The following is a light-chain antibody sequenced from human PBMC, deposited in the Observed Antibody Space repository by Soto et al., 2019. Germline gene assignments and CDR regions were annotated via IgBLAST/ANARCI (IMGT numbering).Light chain of an antibody. J-gene: IGLJ1*01. CDR1: SSDVGGYNY. CDR3: SSYTSSRTLV. V-gene: IGLV2-14*01. Sequence: QSVLTQPASVSGPPGQSITISCTGTSSDVGGYNYVSWYQQHPGKVPKLMIYDVSDRPSGVSSRFSGSKAGNTASLTISGLQAEDEADYYCSSYTSSRTLVFGTGTKVTVL. CDR2: DVS.